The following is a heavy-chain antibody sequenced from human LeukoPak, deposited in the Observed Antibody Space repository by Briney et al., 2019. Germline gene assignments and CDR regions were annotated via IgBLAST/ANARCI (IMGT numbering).Heavy chain of an antibody. J-gene: IGHJ6*02. Sequence: GGSLRLSCAASGFTFSSYAMSWVRQAPGKGLEWVSAISGSGGSTYYADSVKGRFTISRDNSKNTLYLQMNSLRAEDTAVYYCAKGGYSYGYVHYYYGMDVWGQGTTVTVS. CDR2: ISGSGGST. V-gene: IGHV3-23*01. CDR1: GFTFSSYA. CDR3: AKGGYSYGYVHYYYGMDV. D-gene: IGHD5-18*01.